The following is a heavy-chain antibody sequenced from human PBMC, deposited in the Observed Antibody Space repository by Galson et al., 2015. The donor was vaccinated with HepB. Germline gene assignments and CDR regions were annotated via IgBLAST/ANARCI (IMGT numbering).Heavy chain of an antibody. J-gene: IGHJ6*02. CDR1: GFTFGSYA. Sequence: SLRLSCAASGFTFGSYAMSWVRQAPGKGLEWVSAISGSGGSTYYADSVKGRFTISRDSSKNTLYLQMNSLRAEDTAVYYCAKDPMPYYDFWSGYSFMDVWGQGTTVTVSS. D-gene: IGHD3-3*01. CDR3: AKDPMPYYDFWSGYSFMDV. CDR2: ISGSGGST. V-gene: IGHV3-23*01.